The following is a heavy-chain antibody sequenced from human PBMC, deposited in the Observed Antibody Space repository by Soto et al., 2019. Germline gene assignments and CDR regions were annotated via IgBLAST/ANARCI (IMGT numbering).Heavy chain of an antibody. CDR1: GYMFRSYG. CDR3: SRDGGYGAGSYFDY. J-gene: IGHJ4*02. D-gene: IGHD3-10*01. CDR2: ISAFNGNT. V-gene: IGHV1-18*01. Sequence: QVQLVQSGAEVKRPGASVKVSCKASGYMFRSYGISWVRQAPGQGLEWMGWISAFNGNTNYPQHLQGRDTMTTDTSTSTAYMELRTLRSDDSAMYYCSRDGGYGAGSYFDYWGQGTLVTVSS.